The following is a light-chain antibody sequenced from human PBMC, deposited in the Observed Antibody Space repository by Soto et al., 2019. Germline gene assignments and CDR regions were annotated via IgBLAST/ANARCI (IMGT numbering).Light chain of an antibody. Sequence: DFVMTQSPDSLAVSLGKRATINCKSSQSVLYSTNNKNYLAWYQQKPGQPPKLLIYWASTRESGVPDRFSGSGSGTDFTLTISSLQAEDVALYFCQQYYTNPFTFGGGTKVEIK. V-gene: IGKV4-1*01. CDR2: WAS. CDR3: QQYYTNPFT. CDR1: QSVLYSTNNKNY. J-gene: IGKJ4*01.